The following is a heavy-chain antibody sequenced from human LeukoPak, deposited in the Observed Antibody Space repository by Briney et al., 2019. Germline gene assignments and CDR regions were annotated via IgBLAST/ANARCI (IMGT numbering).Heavy chain of an antibody. CDR1: GGSISSYY. CDR2: IYYSGST. D-gene: IGHD6-13*01. Sequence: SETLSPTCTVSGGSISSYYWSWIRQPPGKGLEWIGYIYYSGSTNYNPSLKSRVTISVDTSKNQFSLKLSSVTAADTAVYYCARGNSSSWYFLDYWGQGTLVTVSS. J-gene: IGHJ4*02. CDR3: ARGNSSSWYFLDY. V-gene: IGHV4-59*08.